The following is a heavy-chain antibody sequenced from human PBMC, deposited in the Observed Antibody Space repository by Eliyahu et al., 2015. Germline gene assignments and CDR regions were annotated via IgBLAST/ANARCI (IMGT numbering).Heavy chain of an antibody. D-gene: IGHD1-26*01. CDR1: GGYVNRGATY. J-gene: IGHJ6*02. V-gene: IGHV4-61*08. CDR3: ARDVGRRGYSFGLDV. CDR2: IHYSGSA. Sequence: QVQLQESGPGLMKPSETLSLTCTVSGGYVNRGATYWSWIRQSPRKGLEWIGDIHYSGSANYHPSLESRVTISVDTSKNQFSLKLSSVTAADTAMYYCARDVGRRGYSFGLDVWGQGTIVTVSS.